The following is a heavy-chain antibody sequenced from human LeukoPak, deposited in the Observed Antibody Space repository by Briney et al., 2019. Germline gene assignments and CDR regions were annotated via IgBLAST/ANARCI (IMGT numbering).Heavy chain of an antibody. CDR2: INHSGST. CDR1: GGSFSGYY. V-gene: IGHV4-34*01. D-gene: IGHD2-2*01. J-gene: IGHJ4*02. Sequence: PSETLSLTCAVYGGSFSGYYWSWIRQPPGKGLEWIGEINHSGSTNYNPSLKSRVAISVDTSKNQFSLKLSSVTAADTAVYYCARGRKYQLLYYFAYWGQGTLVTVSS. CDR3: ARGRKYQLLYYFAY.